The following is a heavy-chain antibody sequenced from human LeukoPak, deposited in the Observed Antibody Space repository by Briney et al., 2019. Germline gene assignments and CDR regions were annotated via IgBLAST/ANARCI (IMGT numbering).Heavy chain of an antibody. CDR2: VHHSGGT. CDR1: GATISSYY. CDR3: ARNYDRSGHYLYSDS. Sequence: SETLSLTCTVSGATISSYYWSWIRQPPGKGLEWIGYVHHSGGTNYNPSLKSRITISVDTSKNQFSLKLSSVTAADTAVYYCARNYDRSGHYLYSDSWGQGTLVTVSS. V-gene: IGHV4-59*01. D-gene: IGHD3-22*01. J-gene: IGHJ4*02.